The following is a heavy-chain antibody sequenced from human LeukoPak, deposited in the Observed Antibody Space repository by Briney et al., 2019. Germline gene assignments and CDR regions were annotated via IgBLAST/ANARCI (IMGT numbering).Heavy chain of an antibody. CDR1: GYSFTSYW. CDR3: ARPAGYYDSSGYYDQDAFDI. V-gene: IGHV5-10-1*01. J-gene: IGHJ3*02. CDR2: IDPSDSYT. D-gene: IGHD3-22*01. Sequence: GESLKISCKGSGYSFTSYWISWVCQMPGKGLEWMGRIDPSDSYTNYSPSFQGHVTISADKSISTAYLQWSSLKASDTAMYYCARPAGYYDSSGYYDQDAFDIWGQGTMVTVSS.